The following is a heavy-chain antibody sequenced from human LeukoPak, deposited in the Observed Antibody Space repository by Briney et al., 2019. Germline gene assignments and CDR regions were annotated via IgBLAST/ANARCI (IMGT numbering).Heavy chain of an antibody. CDR1: GGSISSYY. CDR2: IYYSGST. V-gene: IGHV4-59*08. Sequence: SETLSLTCTVSGGSISSYYWSWIRQPPGKGLEWIGYIYYSGSTNYNPSLKSRVTISVDTSKNQFSLKLSSVTAADTAVYYCARRFWSRGYCSGGSCYRTSDAFDIWGQGTMVTVSS. CDR3: ARRFWSRGYCSGGSCYRTSDAFDI. J-gene: IGHJ3*02. D-gene: IGHD2-15*01.